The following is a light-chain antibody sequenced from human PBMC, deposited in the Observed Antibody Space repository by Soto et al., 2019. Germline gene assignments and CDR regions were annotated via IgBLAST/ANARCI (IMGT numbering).Light chain of an antibody. Sequence: DIQMTQSPSSLSASVGDRVTITCQASQDISNYLNWYQQKPGKAPKLLIYAASTLQSGVPSRFSGSGSGTDFTLTISCLQSEDFATYYCQQYYSYLRTFGQGTKVEIK. V-gene: IGKV1-16*01. J-gene: IGKJ1*01. CDR2: AAS. CDR1: QDISNY. CDR3: QQYYSYLRT.